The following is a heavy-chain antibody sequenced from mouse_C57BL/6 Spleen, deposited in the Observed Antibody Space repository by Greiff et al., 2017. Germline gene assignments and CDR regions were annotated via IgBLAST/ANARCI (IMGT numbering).Heavy chain of an antibody. V-gene: IGHV1-53*01. CDR1: GYTFTSYW. Sequence: QVQLKQPGTELVKPGASVKLSCKASGYTFTSYWMHWVKQRPGQGLEWIGNINPSNGGTNYNEKFKSKATLTVDKSSSTAYMQLSSLTSEDSAVYYCARDEGLRRGGYYFDYWGQGTTLTVSS. J-gene: IGHJ2*01. D-gene: IGHD2-4*01. CDR2: INPSNGGT. CDR3: ARDEGLRRGGYYFDY.